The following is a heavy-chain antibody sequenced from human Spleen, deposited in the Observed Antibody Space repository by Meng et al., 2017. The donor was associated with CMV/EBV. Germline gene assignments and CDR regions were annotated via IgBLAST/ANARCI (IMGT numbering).Heavy chain of an antibody. CDR2: INPNSGDT. CDR1: GYTFTGYN. D-gene: IGHD3-10*01. CDR3: ARLFHTTLGTNYYYGMDV. V-gene: IGHV1-2*02. J-gene: IGHJ6*02. Sequence: ASVKVSCKASGYTFTGYNIHWVRQAPGQGLEWMGWINPNSGDTKYAQKFEGRVTLTSDTSISTAYMELSSLKSDDTAVFFCARLFHTTLGTNYYYGMDVWGQGTTVTV.